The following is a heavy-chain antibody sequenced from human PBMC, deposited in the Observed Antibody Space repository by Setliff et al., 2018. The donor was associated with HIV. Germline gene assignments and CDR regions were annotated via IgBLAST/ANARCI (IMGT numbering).Heavy chain of an antibody. CDR1: GGSISRGTDF. D-gene: IGHD6-13*01. J-gene: IGHJ4*02. CDR3: AREPAAGAYYFDY. CDR2: IYTSGST. V-gene: IGHV4-61*02. Sequence: SETLSLTCSVSGGSISRGTDFWSWIRQPAGKGLEWIGRIYTSGSTKYNPSLDSRVTISVDTSKNQFSLNLRSVTAADTAVYYCAREPAAGAYYFDYWGQGTLVTVSS.